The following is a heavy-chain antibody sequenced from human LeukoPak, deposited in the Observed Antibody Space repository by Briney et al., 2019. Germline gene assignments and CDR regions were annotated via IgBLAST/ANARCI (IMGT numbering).Heavy chain of an antibody. D-gene: IGHD2-15*01. J-gene: IGHJ4*02. CDR2: IYPGDSDT. CDR3: ARHAFCSGGRCYSYFDY. V-gene: IGHV5-51*01. CDR1: GNSFTNYW. Sequence: PGESLQISCQGTGNSFTNYWIAGVRQLPGKGLERMGIIYPGDSDTRYSPSFQGQVIISADKSISTAYLQWSSLKASDTAMYYCARHAFCSGGRCYSYFDYWGQGTLVTVSS.